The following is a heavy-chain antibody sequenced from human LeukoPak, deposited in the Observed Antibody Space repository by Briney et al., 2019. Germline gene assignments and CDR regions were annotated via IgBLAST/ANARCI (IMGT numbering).Heavy chain of an antibody. CDR3: ARGVGAVAGFYYYYYMDV. Sequence: SQTLSLTCAISGDIVSSNSAAWNWIRQSPSRGLEWLGRTYYRSKWYNDYAVSVKSRITINPDTSKSQFSLQLNSVTPEDTAVYYCARGVGAVAGFYYYYYMDVWGKGTTVTISS. D-gene: IGHD6-19*01. CDR1: GDIVSSNSAA. V-gene: IGHV6-1*01. J-gene: IGHJ6*03. CDR2: TYYRSKWYN.